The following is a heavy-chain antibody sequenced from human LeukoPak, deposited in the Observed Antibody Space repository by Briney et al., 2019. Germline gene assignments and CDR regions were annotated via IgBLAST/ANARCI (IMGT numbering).Heavy chain of an antibody. V-gene: IGHV3-48*01. CDR3: ARVPYDFWSGYSEFDY. CDR1: GFTFSIYS. Sequence: GGSLRLSCAASGFTFSIYSMNWVRQAPGKGLEWVSYISSSSSTIYYADSVKGRFTISRDNAKNSLYLQMNSLRAEDTAVYYCARVPYDFWSGYSEFDYWGQGTLVTVSS. D-gene: IGHD3-3*01. J-gene: IGHJ4*02. CDR2: ISSSSSTI.